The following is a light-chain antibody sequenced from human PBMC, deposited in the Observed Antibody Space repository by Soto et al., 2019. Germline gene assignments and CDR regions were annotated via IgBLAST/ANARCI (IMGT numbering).Light chain of an antibody. V-gene: IGLV1-36*01. Sequence: QSVLTQPPSVSEDPRQRVTISCSGSSSNIGNNGVNWYQQLPGKAPKLLIYYDDLKPSGVSDRFSGSKSGTSASLAISGLQSEDEADYYCATWDDSLNGYVFGIGTKVTVL. CDR2: YDD. CDR3: ATWDDSLNGYV. J-gene: IGLJ1*01. CDR1: SSNIGNNG.